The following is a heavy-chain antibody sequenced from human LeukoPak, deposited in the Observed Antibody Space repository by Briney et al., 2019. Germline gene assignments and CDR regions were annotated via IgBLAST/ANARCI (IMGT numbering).Heavy chain of an antibody. CDR1: GFTFSSYA. CDR2: IRSKAYGGTT. CDR3: TTAMYDYVWGSYRDDY. J-gene: IGHJ4*02. D-gene: IGHD3-16*02. V-gene: IGHV3-49*04. Sequence: GGSLRLSCAASGFTFSSYAMSWVRQAPGKGLEWVGFIRSKAYGGTTEYAASVKGRFTISRDDSKSIAYLQMNSLKTEDTAVYYCTTAMYDYVWGSYRDDYWGQGTLVTVSS.